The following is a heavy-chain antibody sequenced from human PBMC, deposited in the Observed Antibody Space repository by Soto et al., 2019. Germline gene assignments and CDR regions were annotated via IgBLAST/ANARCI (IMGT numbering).Heavy chain of an antibody. D-gene: IGHD6-19*01. J-gene: IGHJ4*02. V-gene: IGHV3-23*01. CDR3: AKELVNSGWTYFDY. CDR2: ISDSGGRT. Sequence: GGSLRLSCAASGFTFNTYAMSWVRQAPGKGLEWVSAISDSGGRTYYADSVKGRFTISRDNSKNTLYLQMNSLRAEDTAVYFCAKELVNSGWTYFDYWGQRTLVTVSS. CDR1: GFTFNTYA.